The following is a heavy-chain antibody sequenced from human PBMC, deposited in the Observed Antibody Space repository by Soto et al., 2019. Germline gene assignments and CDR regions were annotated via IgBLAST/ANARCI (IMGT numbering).Heavy chain of an antibody. D-gene: IGHD3-3*01. Sequence: QVQLVQSGAEVRKPGASVKVSCKASGYIFTSFAIHWVRQAPGQRPEWMGRIYAGNGNTEYSQKFQDRVTITRDKSARTAYMEVSSLRSEDTAVYYCAREAVIIPLWGWFDPWGQGTLVTVSS. CDR3: AREAVIIPLWGWFDP. V-gene: IGHV1-3*01. J-gene: IGHJ5*02. CDR1: GYIFTSFA. CDR2: IYAGNGNT.